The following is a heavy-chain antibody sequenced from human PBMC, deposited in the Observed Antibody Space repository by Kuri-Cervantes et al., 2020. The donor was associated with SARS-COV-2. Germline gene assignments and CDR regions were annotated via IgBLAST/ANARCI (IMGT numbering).Heavy chain of an antibody. CDR2: ISYDGSNK. V-gene: IGHV3-30-3*01. CDR1: GFTFGSYA. Sequence: GESLKISCAASGFTFGSYAMHWVRQAPGKGLEWVAVISYDGSNKYYADSVKGRFTISRDNSKNTLYLQMNSLRAEDTAVYYCARDGDIVVVADAFDIWGQGTMVTVSS. J-gene: IGHJ3*02. CDR3: ARDGDIVVVADAFDI. D-gene: IGHD2-15*01.